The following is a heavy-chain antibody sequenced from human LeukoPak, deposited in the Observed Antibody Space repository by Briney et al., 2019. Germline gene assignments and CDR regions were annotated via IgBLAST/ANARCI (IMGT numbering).Heavy chain of an antibody. Sequence: GESLKISCKGSGYICTNDWIGCGRQMAGKRLELMGIIYPGDSDTRDSPFFQGQGTISADKTITTAYLQCNSLKASDTAMYYCARQVLARDAFDIWGQGTMVTVSS. CDR1: GYICTNDW. CDR3: ARQVLARDAFDI. J-gene: IGHJ3*02. CDR2: IYPGDSDT. V-gene: IGHV5-51*01.